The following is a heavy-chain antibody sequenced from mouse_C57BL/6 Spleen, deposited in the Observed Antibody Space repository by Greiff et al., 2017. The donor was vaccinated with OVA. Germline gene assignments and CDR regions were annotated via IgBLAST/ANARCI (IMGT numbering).Heavy chain of an antibody. CDR2: IYPGSGST. CDR3: ARSNSKACFAY. V-gene: IGHV1-55*01. CDR1: GYTFTSYW. J-gene: IGHJ3*01. Sequence: QVQLKQPGAELVKPGASVKMSCKASGYTFTSYWITWVKQRPGQGLEWIGDIYPGSGSTNYNEKFKSKATLTVDTSSITAYMQLSSLTSEDSAVYYCARSNSKACFAYWGQGTLVTVSA.